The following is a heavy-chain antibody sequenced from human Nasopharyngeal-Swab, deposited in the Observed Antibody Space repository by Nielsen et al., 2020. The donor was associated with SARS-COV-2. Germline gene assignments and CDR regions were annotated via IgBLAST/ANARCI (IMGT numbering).Heavy chain of an antibody. V-gene: IGHV4-38-2*02. CDR1: GYPISSGYY. J-gene: IGHJ4*02. D-gene: IGHD1-26*01. Sequence: SETLTLTCTVSGYPISSGYYWGWIRQPPGKGLEWIGSIYHSGSTYYNPSLKSRVTISVDTSKNQFSLKLSSVTAADTAVYYCARDQTVGAYDYWGQGTLVTVSS. CDR2: IYHSGST. CDR3: ARDQTVGAYDY.